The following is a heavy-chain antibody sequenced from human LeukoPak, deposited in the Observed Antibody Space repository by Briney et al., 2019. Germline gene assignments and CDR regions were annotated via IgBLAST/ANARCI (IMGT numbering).Heavy chain of an antibody. Sequence: SETLSLTCTVSGGSISSYYWSWIRQPAGKGLEWIGRIYTSGSTNYNPSLKSRVTMSVDTSKYQFSLKLSSVTAADTAVYYCARDGNGVRYNWFDPWGQGTLVTVSS. V-gene: IGHV4-4*07. D-gene: IGHD3-9*01. J-gene: IGHJ5*02. CDR1: GGSISSYY. CDR2: IYTSGST. CDR3: ARDGNGVRYNWFDP.